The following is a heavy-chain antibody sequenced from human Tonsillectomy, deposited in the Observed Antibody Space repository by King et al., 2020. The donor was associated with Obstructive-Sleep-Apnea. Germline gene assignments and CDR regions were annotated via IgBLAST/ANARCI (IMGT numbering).Heavy chain of an antibody. J-gene: IGHJ4*02. D-gene: IGHD6-19*01. Sequence: EVQLVESGGGLVQPGGSLRLSCAASGFTFSSYWMNWVRQAPGKVLEWVANIKQDGSEKYYVDSVKGRFTSSRDNAANSMYLQMNSLRAEDTAVYYCARDRGWSPWDYWGQGTLVTVSS. CDR2: IKQDGSEK. CDR1: GFTFSSYW. CDR3: ARDRGWSPWDY. V-gene: IGHV3-7*03.